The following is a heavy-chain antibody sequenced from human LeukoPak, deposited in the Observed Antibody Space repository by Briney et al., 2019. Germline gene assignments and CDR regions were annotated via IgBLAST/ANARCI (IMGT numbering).Heavy chain of an antibody. J-gene: IGHJ6*02. CDR2: IYSGDST. CDR3: AGLGVHIEVGWDGMDV. Sequence: RSLTLSCPLSTFSATINYTRWVRHVAKELLGWDSFIYSGDSTYCGACVKGRFTITRDKSKNTLYRQMNSLRAEDTAVYYCAGLGVHIEVGWDGMDVWGQGTTVTVSS. CDR1: TFSATINY. V-gene: IGHV3-53*01. D-gene: IGHD2-21*01.